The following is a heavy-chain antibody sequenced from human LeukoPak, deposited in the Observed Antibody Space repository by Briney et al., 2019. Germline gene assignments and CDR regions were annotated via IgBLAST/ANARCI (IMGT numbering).Heavy chain of an antibody. V-gene: IGHV4-59*01. Sequence: PSETLSLTCTVSGGSISSYYWSWIRQPPGKGLEWIGYIYYSGSTNYNPSLKSRVTISVDTSKNQFSLKLSSVTAADTAVYYCARSEDSSGWYLDYWGQGTLVTVSS. D-gene: IGHD6-19*01. J-gene: IGHJ4*02. CDR2: IYYSGST. CDR1: GGSISSYY. CDR3: ARSEDSSGWYLDY.